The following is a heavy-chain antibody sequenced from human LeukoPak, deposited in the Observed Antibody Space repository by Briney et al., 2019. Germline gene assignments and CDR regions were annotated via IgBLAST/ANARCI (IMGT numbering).Heavy chain of an antibody. V-gene: IGHV1-18*03. CDR3: ATDLWGNVHFDY. CDR1: GYTFSIYG. CDR2: ITTYNGKT. Sequence: GASVKVSCKASGYTFSIYGINWVRQAPGQGLEWMGRITTYNGKTHYAQKFQGRVTMTTDTSTNTAFMELRSLRSDDVALYYCATDLWGNVHFDYWGQGTLVTVSS. J-gene: IGHJ4*02. D-gene: IGHD3-16*01.